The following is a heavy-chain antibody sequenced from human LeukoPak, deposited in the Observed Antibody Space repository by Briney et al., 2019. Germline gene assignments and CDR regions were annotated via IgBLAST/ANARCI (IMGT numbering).Heavy chain of an antibody. Sequence: ASVKVSCKASGYTFTSYDINWVRQATGQGLEWMGWMNPNSVNTGYAQKFQGRVTMTRTTSISTAYMELSRLRSEDTAVYYCARVRVTTRPYWFDPWGQGALASLSS. D-gene: IGHD4-17*01. CDR2: MNPNSVNT. V-gene: IGHV1-8*01. CDR1: GYTFTSYD. CDR3: ARVRVTTRPYWFDP. J-gene: IGHJ5*02.